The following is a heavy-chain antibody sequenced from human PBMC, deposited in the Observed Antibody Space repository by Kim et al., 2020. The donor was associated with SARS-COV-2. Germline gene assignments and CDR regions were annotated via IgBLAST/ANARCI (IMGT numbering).Heavy chain of an antibody. CDR2: ISGSGGGP. CDR1: GFTFSSYA. J-gene: IGHJ5*02. CDR3: AKDWRVPITMVRGLIPDWFDL. V-gene: IGHV3-23*01. D-gene: IGHD3-10*01. Sequence: GGSLRLSCVASGFTFSSYAMSWVRQAPGKGLEWVSAISGSGGGPYYADSVKGRFTISRDNSKNTLYVQMNSLRAEDTAVYYCAKDWRVPITMVRGLIPDWFDLWGQGTLVTVSS.